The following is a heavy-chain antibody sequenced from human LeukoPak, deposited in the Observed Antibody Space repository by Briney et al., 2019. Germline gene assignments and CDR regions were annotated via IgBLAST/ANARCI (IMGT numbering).Heavy chain of an antibody. CDR2: ISWNSGSI. V-gene: IGHV3-9*01. Sequence: GGSLRLSCAASGFTFDDYAMHWVRQAPGKGLEWVSGISWNSGSIGYADSVKGRFTISRDNAKNSLYLQMNSLRAEDTAVYYCARDARYFDWPTGMDVWGKGTTVTVSS. CDR3: ARDARYFDWPTGMDV. CDR1: GFTFDDYA. J-gene: IGHJ6*04. D-gene: IGHD3-9*01.